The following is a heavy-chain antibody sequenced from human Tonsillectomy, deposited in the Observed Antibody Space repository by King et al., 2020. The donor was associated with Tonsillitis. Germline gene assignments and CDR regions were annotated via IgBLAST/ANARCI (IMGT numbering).Heavy chain of an antibody. CDR3: ARDDTYYYDSSGYFSYMDV. CDR1: GFTFSIYS. D-gene: IGHD3-22*01. CDR2: ISSSSTYI. Sequence: QLVQSGGGLVTPGGSLRLSCAASGFTFSIYSMNWVRQAPGKGLEWVSFISSSSTYIYCADSVKGRFTISRDNAKNSLYLQMNSLRAEDTAVYYCARDDTYYYDSSGYFSYMDVWGKGTTVTVSS. J-gene: IGHJ6*03. V-gene: IGHV3-21*01.